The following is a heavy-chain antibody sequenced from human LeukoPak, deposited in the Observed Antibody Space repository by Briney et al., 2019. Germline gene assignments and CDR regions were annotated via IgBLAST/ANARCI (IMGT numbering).Heavy chain of an antibody. CDR2: ISSSGSTI. V-gene: IGHV3-48*03. J-gene: IGHJ4*02. CDR3: ARKGYSYGEGYFDY. D-gene: IGHD5-18*01. CDR1: GFTFSSYE. Sequence: PGGSLRLSCAACGFTFSSYEMNWVRQAPGKGLEWVSYISSSGSTIYYADSVKGRFTISRDNAKNSLYLQMNSLRAEDTAVYYCARKGYSYGEGYFDYWGQGTLVTVFS.